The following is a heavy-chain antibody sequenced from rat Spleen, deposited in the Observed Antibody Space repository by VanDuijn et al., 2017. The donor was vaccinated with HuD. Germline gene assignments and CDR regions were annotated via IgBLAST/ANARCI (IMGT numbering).Heavy chain of an antibody. CDR1: GDSISSNF. D-gene: IGHD5-1*01. CDR3: VRSGTGWELRYFDH. Sequence: EVQLQESGPGLVKPSQSLSLTCSVTGDSISSNFWGWIRKFPGNKMEWMGYISYSGSTDYNPSLKSRISITRDISRNQFFLQLNSVTTEDTATYYCVRSGTGWELRYFDHWGQGVMVTVSS. CDR2: ISYSGST. V-gene: IGHV3-1*01. J-gene: IGHJ2*01.